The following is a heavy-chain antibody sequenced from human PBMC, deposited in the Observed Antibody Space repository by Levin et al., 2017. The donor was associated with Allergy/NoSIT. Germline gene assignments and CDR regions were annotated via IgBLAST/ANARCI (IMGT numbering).Heavy chain of an antibody. Sequence: GGSLRLSCAASGFTFSSYAMSWVRQAPGKGLEWVSAISGSGGSTYYADSVKGRFTISRDNSKNTLYLQMNSLRAEDTAVYYCAKASLDGDYAHYYYGMDVWGQGTTVTVSS. CDR2: ISGSGGST. D-gene: IGHD4-17*01. V-gene: IGHV3-23*01. J-gene: IGHJ6*02. CDR3: AKASLDGDYAHYYYGMDV. CDR1: GFTFSSYA.